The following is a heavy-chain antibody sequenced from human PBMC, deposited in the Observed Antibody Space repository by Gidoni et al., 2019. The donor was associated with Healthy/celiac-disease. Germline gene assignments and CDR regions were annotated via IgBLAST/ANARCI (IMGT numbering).Heavy chain of an antibody. D-gene: IGHD1-26*01. CDR2: IWYDGSNK. J-gene: IGHJ3*02. V-gene: IGHV3-33*08. CDR3: ARGWAAHGFDI. Sequence: QVQLVESGGGVVQPGRSLRLSCAASGFTFSNYGLHWVRQAPGKGLEWVAVIWYDGSNKYYADSVKGRFTISRDNSKNTLYLQMNSLRAEDTAVYYCARGWAAHGFDIWGQGTMVTVSS. CDR1: GFTFSNYG.